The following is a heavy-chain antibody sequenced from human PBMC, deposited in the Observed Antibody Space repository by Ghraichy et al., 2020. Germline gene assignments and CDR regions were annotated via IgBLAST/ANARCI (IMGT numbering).Heavy chain of an antibody. V-gene: IGHV4-59*08. Sequence: SETLSLTCTVSGGSISSYYWSWIRQPPGKGLEWIGYIYYSGSTNYNPSLKSRVTISVDTSKNQFSLKLSSVTAADTAVYYCARRARGIQLFSLRPGYFDYWGQGTLVTVSS. D-gene: IGHD5-18*01. J-gene: IGHJ4*02. CDR2: IYYSGST. CDR3: ARRARGIQLFSLRPGYFDY. CDR1: GGSISSYY.